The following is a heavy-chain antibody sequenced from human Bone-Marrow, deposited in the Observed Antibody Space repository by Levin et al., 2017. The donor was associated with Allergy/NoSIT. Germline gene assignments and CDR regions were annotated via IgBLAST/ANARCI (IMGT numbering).Heavy chain of an antibody. D-gene: IGHD6-19*01. CDR1: GGTFSSYA. Sequence: ASVKVSCKASGGTFSSYAISWVRQAPGQGLEWMGGIIPIFGTANYAQKFQGRVTITADESTSTAYMELSSLRSEDTAVYYCARVSSEGYSSGRAVSPVGDYYGMDGWGQGTTVTVSS. J-gene: IGHJ6*02. V-gene: IGHV1-69*13. CDR3: ARVSSEGYSSGRAVSPVGDYYGMDG. CDR2: IIPIFGTA.